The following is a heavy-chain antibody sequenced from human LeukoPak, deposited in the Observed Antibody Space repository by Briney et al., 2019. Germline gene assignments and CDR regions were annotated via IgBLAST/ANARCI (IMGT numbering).Heavy chain of an antibody. CDR1: GGSISSSSYY. V-gene: IGHV4-39*01. J-gene: IGHJ3*02. CDR2: IYYSGST. Sequence: SETLSLTCTVSGGSISSSSYYWGWIRQPPGKGLEWIGSIYYSGSTYYNPSLKSRVTISVDTSKNQFSLKLSSVTAADTAVYYCASGTIAARPIGPVNAFDIWGQGTMVTVSS. CDR3: ASGTIAARPIGPVNAFDI. D-gene: IGHD6-6*01.